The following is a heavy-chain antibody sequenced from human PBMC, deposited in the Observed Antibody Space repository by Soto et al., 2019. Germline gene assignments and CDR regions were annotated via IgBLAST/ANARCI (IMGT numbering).Heavy chain of an antibody. Sequence: GESLKISCKGSGYSFTSYWISWVRQMPGKGLEWMGRIDPSDAYTNYSPSFQGHVTISADKSISTAYLQWSSLKASDTAMYYCARQKLTIFGVVIIPHGMDVWGQGTTVTVS. V-gene: IGHV5-10-1*01. CDR3: ARQKLTIFGVVIIPHGMDV. D-gene: IGHD3-3*01. CDR1: GYSFTSYW. J-gene: IGHJ6*02. CDR2: IDPSDAYT.